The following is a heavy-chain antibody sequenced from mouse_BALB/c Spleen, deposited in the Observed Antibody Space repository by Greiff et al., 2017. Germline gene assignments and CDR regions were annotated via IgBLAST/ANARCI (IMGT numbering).Heavy chain of an antibody. J-gene: IGHJ4*01. V-gene: IGHV5-6*01. Sequence: EVKLVESGGDLVKPGGSLKLSCAASGFTFSSYGMSWVRQTPDKRLEWVATISSGGSYTYYPDSVKGRFTISRDNAKNTLYLQMSSLKSEDTAMYYCARLHGYAMDYWGQGTSVTVAS. CDR1: GFTFSSYG. CDR3: ARLHGYAMDY. CDR2: ISSGGSYT.